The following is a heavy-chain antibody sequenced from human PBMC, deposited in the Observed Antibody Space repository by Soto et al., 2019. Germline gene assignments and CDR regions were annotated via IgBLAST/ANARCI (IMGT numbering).Heavy chain of an antibody. CDR2: IIPIFGTA. J-gene: IGHJ6*02. D-gene: IGHD3-16*02. CDR3: ARVFVWGSYRYYYDGMDV. CDR1: GGTFSRYA. Sequence: SVKVSCKASGGTFSRYAISWVRQAPGQGLEWMGGIIPIFGTANYAQKFQGSVTITADESTSTAYMELSSLRSDDTAVYYCARVFVWGSYRYYYDGMDVWGQGTTVTVSS. V-gene: IGHV1-69*13.